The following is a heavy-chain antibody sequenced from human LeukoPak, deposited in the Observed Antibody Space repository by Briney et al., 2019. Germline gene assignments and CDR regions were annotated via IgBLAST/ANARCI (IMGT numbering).Heavy chain of an antibody. CDR3: ARGGFYCGDDCYVDY. V-gene: IGHV4-34*01. D-gene: IGHD2-21*02. Sequence: PSETPSLTCAIYGGSFSYYYWSWIRQPPEKGLEWIGEINDSGSINYNPSLKSRVTISVDTSKNQFSLKLSSVTAADTAVYYCARGGFYCGDDCYVDYWGQGTLVTLHS. J-gene: IGHJ4*02. CDR1: GGSFSYYY. CDR2: INDSGSI.